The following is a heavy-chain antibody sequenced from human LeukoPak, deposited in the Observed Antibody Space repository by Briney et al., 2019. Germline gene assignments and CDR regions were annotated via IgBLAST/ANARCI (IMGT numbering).Heavy chain of an antibody. Sequence: GGSLRLSCSASGFTFSSYTMHWVRQAPGKGLEYVSAISSNGGSTYYADSVKGRFTISRDNSKNTLFLQMSSLRADDTAVYCCVKETVSGITVSYWGQGTLVTVSS. CDR2: ISSNGGST. V-gene: IGHV3-64D*09. CDR3: VKETVSGITVSY. CDR1: GFTFSSYT. D-gene: IGHD3-16*01. J-gene: IGHJ4*02.